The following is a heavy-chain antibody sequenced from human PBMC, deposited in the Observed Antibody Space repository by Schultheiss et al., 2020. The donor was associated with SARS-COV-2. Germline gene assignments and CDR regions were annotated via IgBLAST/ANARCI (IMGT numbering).Heavy chain of an antibody. J-gene: IGHJ5*01. Sequence: GGSLRLSCAASGFTFSTYVMTWVRQAPGKGLEWVSAISSSGSDTYYSDSVKGRFTISRDNSKNTLYLQMNSLRDEDSAVYYCAKGRTYQFWLDFWGQGTLVTGSS. D-gene: IGHD5-24*01. CDR2: ISSSGSDT. CDR3: AKGRTYQFWLDF. V-gene: IGHV3-23*01. CDR1: GFTFSTYV.